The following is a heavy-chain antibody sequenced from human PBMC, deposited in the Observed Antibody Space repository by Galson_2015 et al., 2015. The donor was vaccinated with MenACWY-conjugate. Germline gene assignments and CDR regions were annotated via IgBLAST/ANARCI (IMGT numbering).Heavy chain of an antibody. Sequence: QSGAVVIKPGESLTISCQGSGYIFSTYWSAWVRQMPGKGLEWMGMIYPGDTYIRNNPSFEGPLTMSVDKSISTASLRWSSLKASDTAMYSCTRRLIANFRDAFDFWGQGTMVTVSS. V-gene: IGHV5-51*01. CDR1: GYIFSTYW. J-gene: IGHJ3*01. D-gene: IGHD2-21*01. CDR2: IYPGDTYI. CDR3: TRRLIANFRDAFDF.